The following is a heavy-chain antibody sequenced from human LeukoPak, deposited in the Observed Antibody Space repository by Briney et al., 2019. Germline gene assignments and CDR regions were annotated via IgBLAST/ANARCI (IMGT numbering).Heavy chain of an antibody. CDR3: ARDRIWAGSSCFDY. Sequence: GGSLRLSCAASGFTFSSYAMHWVRQAPGKGLEWVAVISYDGSNKYYADSVKGRSTIPRDNSKNTLYLQMNSLRAEDTAVYYCARDRIWAGSSCFDYWGQGTLVTVSS. V-gene: IGHV3-30-3*01. CDR1: GFTFSSYA. J-gene: IGHJ4*02. CDR2: ISYDGSNK. D-gene: IGHD6-13*01.